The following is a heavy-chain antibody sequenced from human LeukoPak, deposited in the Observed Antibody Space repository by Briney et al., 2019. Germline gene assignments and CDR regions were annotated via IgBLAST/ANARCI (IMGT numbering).Heavy chain of an antibody. D-gene: IGHD6-19*01. CDR1: GFIFSSYC. J-gene: IGHJ5*02. CDR3: ARDSQLTSDWSLNWFDP. V-gene: IGHV3-74*01. CDR2: IDSDGSST. Sequence: GGSLSLLCRPCGFIFSSYCMHCLRQAPGKGLVWLSRIDSDGSSTNYADAVKGRFTISRDNAKNTLYLQMNSLRAEDTAVYFCARDSQLTSDWSLNWFDPWGQGTLVTVSS.